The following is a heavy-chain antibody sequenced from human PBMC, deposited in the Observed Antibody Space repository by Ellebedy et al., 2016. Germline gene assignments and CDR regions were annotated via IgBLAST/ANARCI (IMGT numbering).Heavy chain of an antibody. Sequence: GESLKISXAASGFTFSSYAMSWVRQAPGKGLEWVSSISSSSNYIYYADSVKGRFTISRDNAKNSLYLQMNSLRAEDTAVYYCARDVGGAGYYDFWSGYPYYYYMDVWGKGTTVTVSS. CDR3: ARDVGGAGYYDFWSGYPYYYYMDV. CDR1: GFTFSSYA. V-gene: IGHV3-21*01. CDR2: ISSSSNYI. J-gene: IGHJ6*03. D-gene: IGHD3-3*01.